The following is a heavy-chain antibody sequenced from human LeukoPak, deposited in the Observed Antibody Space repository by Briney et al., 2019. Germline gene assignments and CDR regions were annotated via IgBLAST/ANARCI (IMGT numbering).Heavy chain of an antibody. J-gene: IGHJ4*02. CDR3: AKALIPNYYDSSGISYFDY. Sequence: GGSLRLSCAASGFTFSRYAMSWVRQAPGKGLEWVSSIYGSGGSTYYADSVKGRFTISRDNSKNTLYLQMNSLRAEDTAVYYCAKALIPNYYDSSGISYFDYWGQGTLVTVSS. CDR2: IYGSGGST. CDR1: GFTFSRYA. V-gene: IGHV3-23*01. D-gene: IGHD3-22*01.